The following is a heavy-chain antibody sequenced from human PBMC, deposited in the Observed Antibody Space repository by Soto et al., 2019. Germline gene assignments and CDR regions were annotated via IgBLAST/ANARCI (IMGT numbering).Heavy chain of an antibody. V-gene: IGHV3-23*01. CDR1: GFTFSSYA. CDR3: AKDGAYGGYDY. Sequence: GGSLRLSCAASGFTFSSYAMSWVRQAPGKGLEWVSAISGSGGSTYSADAVKGRFTIPRDNSKNTLYLQMNSLRAEDTAVYYCAKDGAYGGYDYWGQGTLVTVSS. CDR2: ISGSGGST. J-gene: IGHJ4*02. D-gene: IGHD4-17*01.